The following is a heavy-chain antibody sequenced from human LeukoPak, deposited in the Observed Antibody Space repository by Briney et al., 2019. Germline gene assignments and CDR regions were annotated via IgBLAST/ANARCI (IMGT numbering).Heavy chain of an antibody. V-gene: IGHV3-30-3*01. CDR1: GFTFSSHA. CDR3: TRDASYFGDLLRDYDYYGMDV. J-gene: IGHJ6*02. CDR2: VSYDGSNK. Sequence: QTGRSLRLSCATSGFTFSSHAIHWVRQAPGKGLEWVAVVSYDGSNKGYADSVKGRFTISRDNSKNTLYLQMYSLRPEDTAVYYCTRDASYFGDLLRDYDYYGMDVWGQGTTVTVSS. D-gene: IGHD3-10*01.